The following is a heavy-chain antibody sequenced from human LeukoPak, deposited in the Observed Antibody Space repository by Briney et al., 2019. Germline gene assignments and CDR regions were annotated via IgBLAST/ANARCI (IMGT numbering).Heavy chain of an antibody. CDR2: ISSSSSTI. V-gene: IGHV3-48*02. J-gene: IGHJ2*01. Sequence: PGGSLRLSCEASGFAFSFFAMSWLRQPPGKGLEWVSYISSSSSTIYYADSVKGRFTISRDNAKNSLYLQMNSLRDEDTAVYYCARGLLFSDWYFDLWGRGTLVTVSS. CDR3: ARGLLFSDWYFDL. D-gene: IGHD2-21*01. CDR1: GFAFSFFA.